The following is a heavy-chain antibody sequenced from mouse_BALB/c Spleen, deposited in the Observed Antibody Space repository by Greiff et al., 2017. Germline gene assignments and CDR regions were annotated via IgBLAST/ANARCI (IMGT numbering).Heavy chain of an antibody. CDR2: IDPENGNT. Sequence: VQLQQSGAELVRPGASVKLSCKASGFNIKDYYMHWVKQRPEQGLEWIGWIDPENGNTIYDPKFQGKASITADTSSNTAYLQLSSLTSEDTAVYYCATQETMISYYAMDYWGQGTSVTVSS. J-gene: IGHJ4*01. CDR1: GFNIKDYY. CDR3: ATQETMISYYAMDY. V-gene: IGHV14-1*02. D-gene: IGHD2-4*01.